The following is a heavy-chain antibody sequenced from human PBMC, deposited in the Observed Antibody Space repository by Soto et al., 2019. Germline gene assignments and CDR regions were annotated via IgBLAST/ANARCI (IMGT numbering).Heavy chain of an antibody. CDR1: GGSFSGYY. CDR2: INHSGST. CDR3: VRGRGGPVMDV. Sequence: QVQLQQWGAGLLKPSETLSLTCAVYGGSFSGYYWSWIRQPPGKGLEWIGEINHSGSTNYNPSLKSRVTISVDTSKNQFSLKLTSVTAADTAVYDCVRGRGGPVMDVWGQGTTVTVSS. D-gene: IGHD3-16*01. J-gene: IGHJ6*02. V-gene: IGHV4-34*01.